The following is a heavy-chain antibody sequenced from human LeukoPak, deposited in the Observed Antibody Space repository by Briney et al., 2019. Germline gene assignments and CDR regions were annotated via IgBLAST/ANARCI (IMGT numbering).Heavy chain of an antibody. CDR1: GYSISSGYY. CDR2: IYYSGST. V-gene: IGHV4-61*01. Sequence: SETLSLTCAVSGYSISSGYYWGWIRQPPGKGLEWIGYIYYSGSTNYNPSLKSRVTISVDTSKNQFSLKLSSVTAADTAVYYCARDLGNSYDYWGQGTLVTVSS. J-gene: IGHJ4*02. CDR3: ARDLGNSYDY.